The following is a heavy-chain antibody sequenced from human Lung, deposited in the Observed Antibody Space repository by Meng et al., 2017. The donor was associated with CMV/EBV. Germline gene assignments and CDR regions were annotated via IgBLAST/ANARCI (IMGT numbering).Heavy chain of an antibody. J-gene: IGHJ6*02. D-gene: IGHD5-24*01. V-gene: IGHV4-34*01. CDR3: ARWATANYYYYGMDV. CDR1: GGSFSGYY. CDR2: INHSGST. Sequence: SETLSLXXAVYGGSFSGYYWSWIRQPPGKGLEWIGEINHSGSTNYNPSLKSRVTISVDTSKNQFSLKLSSVTAADTAVYYCARWATANYYYYGMDVWGQGTTVTVS.